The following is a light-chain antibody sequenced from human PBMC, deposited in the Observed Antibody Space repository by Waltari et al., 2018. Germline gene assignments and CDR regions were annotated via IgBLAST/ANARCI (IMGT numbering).Light chain of an antibody. V-gene: IGLV2-8*01. CDR2: EVT. J-gene: IGLJ2*01. Sequence: QSVLTQPPSASGSLGQSVAISCTGTSSDIGGYNYVSWYQQYPGKAPKLIVYEVTKRPAGVPDRFSGSKAGNTASLTVSGLQAEDEADYYCSSYAVSKVVFGGGTKLTVL. CDR1: SSDIGGYNY. CDR3: SSYAVSKVV.